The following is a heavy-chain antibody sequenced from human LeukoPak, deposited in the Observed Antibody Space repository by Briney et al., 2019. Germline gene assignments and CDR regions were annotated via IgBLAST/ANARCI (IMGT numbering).Heavy chain of an antibody. CDR2: ISSSSSYI. Sequence: GGSLRLSCAASGFTFSSYSMNWVRQAPGKGLEWVSSISSSSSYIYYADSVKGRFTISRDNAKNSLYLQMNSLRAEDTAVYYCAREEGGYYYDSSGSIDYWGQGTLVTVSS. D-gene: IGHD3-22*01. CDR3: AREEGGYYYDSSGSIDY. J-gene: IGHJ4*02. CDR1: GFTFSSYS. V-gene: IGHV3-21*01.